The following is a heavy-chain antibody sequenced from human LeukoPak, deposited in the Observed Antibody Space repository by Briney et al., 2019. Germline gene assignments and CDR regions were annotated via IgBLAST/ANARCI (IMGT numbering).Heavy chain of an antibody. CDR3: AKRVGAATIDH. CDR1: GFTFSSYG. CDR2: IRYDGGNK. V-gene: IGHV3-30*02. D-gene: IGHD2-15*01. Sequence: PGGSLRLSCAASGFTFSSYGMHWVRQAPGKGLEWVSFIRYDGGNKYYADSVKGRFTISRDNSKNTLYLQMNSLRGEDTAVYYCAKRVGAATIDHWGQGTLVTVSS. J-gene: IGHJ4*02.